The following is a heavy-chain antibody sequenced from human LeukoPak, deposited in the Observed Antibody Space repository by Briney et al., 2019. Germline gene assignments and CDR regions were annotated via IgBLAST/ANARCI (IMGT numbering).Heavy chain of an antibody. CDR2: MRYTGDLT. CDR1: GFTFSNYA. J-gene: IGHJ4*02. V-gene: IGHV3-23*01. CDR3: AKDRRYCSGGSCFYFDY. Sequence: GGSLRLSCAASGFTFSNYAINWVRQAPGKGLEWVSSMRYTGDLTYYADSVKGRFTISRDNSKNTLYLQMNSLRAEDTAVYYCAKDRRYCSGGSCFYFDYWGQGTLVTVSS. D-gene: IGHD2-15*01.